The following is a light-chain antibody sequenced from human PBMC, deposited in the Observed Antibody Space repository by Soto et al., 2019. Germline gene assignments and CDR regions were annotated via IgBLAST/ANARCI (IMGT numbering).Light chain of an antibody. CDR3: HQRSNWPWT. CDR1: QSVTSDC. Sequence: VLTQSPETLSLSPGERATLSCRASQSVTSDCLAWYRQRPGQAPRLLIYDASNRATGIPARFSGSGSGTDFTLTISSLEPEDFAVYYCHQRSNWPWTFGQGTKEDIK. V-gene: IGKV3D-20*02. J-gene: IGKJ1*01. CDR2: DAS.